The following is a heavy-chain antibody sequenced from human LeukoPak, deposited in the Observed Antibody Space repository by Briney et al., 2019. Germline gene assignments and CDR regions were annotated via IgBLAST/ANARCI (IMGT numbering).Heavy chain of an antibody. Sequence: SETLSLTCAVYGGSFSGYYWSWIRQPPGKGLEWIGEINHSGSTNYNPSLKSRVTISVDTSKNQFSLKLSSVTAADTAVYYCARRRAKLLWFGELSSGFDYWGQGTLVTVSS. CDR1: GGSFSGYY. J-gene: IGHJ4*02. V-gene: IGHV4-34*01. D-gene: IGHD3-10*01. CDR2: INHSGST. CDR3: ARRRAKLLWFGELSSGFDY.